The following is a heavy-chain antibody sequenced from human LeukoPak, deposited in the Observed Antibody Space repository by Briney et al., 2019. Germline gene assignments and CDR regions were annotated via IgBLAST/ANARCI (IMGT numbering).Heavy chain of an antibody. V-gene: IGHV4-59*08. J-gene: IGHJ4*02. CDR3: AGQSFSTGLVDY. CDR2: IYYSGRT. Sequence: PSETLSLTCTVSGGSISSYYWSWIGQPPGKGLEWIGYIYYSGRTNYNPSLKSRVTISVDTSKNQFSLKLSSVTAADAAVYYCAGQSFSTGLVDYWGQGTLVTVSS. CDR1: GGSISSYY. D-gene: IGHD2-8*02.